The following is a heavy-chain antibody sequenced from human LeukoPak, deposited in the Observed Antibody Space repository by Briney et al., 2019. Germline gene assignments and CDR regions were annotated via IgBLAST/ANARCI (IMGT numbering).Heavy chain of an antibody. V-gene: IGHV4-4*07. J-gene: IGHJ3*02. CDR2: IYTSGST. CDR1: GGSISSYY. Sequence: PSETLSLTCTVSGGSISSYYWSWLGQPAGKGLEWIGRIYTSGSTNYNPSLTPRVTMSVDTSKNQFSLKLSSVTAADTAVYYCARAATTVTREIWGQGTMVTASS. D-gene: IGHD4-17*01. CDR3: ARAATTVTREI.